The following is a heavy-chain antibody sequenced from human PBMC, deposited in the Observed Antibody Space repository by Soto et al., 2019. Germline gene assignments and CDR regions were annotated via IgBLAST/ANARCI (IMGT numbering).Heavy chain of an antibody. CDR3: ARDQFDSYGPKGGLDY. J-gene: IGHJ4*02. V-gene: IGHV1-18*01. D-gene: IGHD5-18*01. CDR1: GYTFTSYG. Sequence: QVQLVQSGAEVKKPGASVKVSCKASGYTFTSYGISWVRQAPGQGLEWMGWISAYNGNTNYAQKLQGRVTMTTDTSTSPAYMELWSLRSDDTAVYYCARDQFDSYGPKGGLDYWGQGTLVTVSS. CDR2: ISAYNGNT.